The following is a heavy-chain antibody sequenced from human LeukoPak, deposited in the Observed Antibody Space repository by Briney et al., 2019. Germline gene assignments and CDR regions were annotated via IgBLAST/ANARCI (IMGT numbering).Heavy chain of an antibody. V-gene: IGHV4-59*01. J-gene: IGHJ5*02. D-gene: IGHD3-22*01. CDR1: GGSISSYY. Sequence: PSETLSLTCTVSGGSISSYYWSWIRQPPGKGLEWIGYIYYSGSTNYNPSLKSRVTISVDTWKNQFSLKLTSVTAADRAVYYCARVAWYYYDSSGYSNWFDPWGQGTLVTVSS. CDR2: IYYSGST. CDR3: ARVAWYYYDSSGYSNWFDP.